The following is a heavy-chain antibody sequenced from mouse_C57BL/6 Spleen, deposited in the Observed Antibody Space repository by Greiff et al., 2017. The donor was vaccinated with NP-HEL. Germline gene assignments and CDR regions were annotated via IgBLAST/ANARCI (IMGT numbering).Heavy chain of an antibody. J-gene: IGHJ1*03. CDR1: GFNIKNPY. CDR2: IDPANGNT. Sequence: VQLQQSVAELVRPGASVKLSCTASGFNIKNPYMHWVKQRPEQGLEWIGRIDPANGNTKYAPKFQGKATITADTSSNTAYLQLSSLTSEDTAIYYCAKGYYGSSWYFDVWGTGTTVTVSS. V-gene: IGHV14-3*01. CDR3: AKGYYGSSWYFDV. D-gene: IGHD1-1*01.